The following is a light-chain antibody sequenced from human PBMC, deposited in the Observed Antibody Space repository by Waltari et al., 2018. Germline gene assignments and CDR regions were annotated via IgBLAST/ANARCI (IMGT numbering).Light chain of an antibody. J-gene: IGKJ1*01. CDR3: QQHSTYPRT. V-gene: IGKV1-16*01. CDR2: YTS. CDR1: RDISNY. Sequence: DNQMTQSPSFLSASIGDTVTITCRASRDISNYLVWYQQKPGKAPRPLIYYTSNLETGVPSRFTGSGSGAHFTLTISSLQPEDYATYYCQQHSTYPRTFGPGTKVEI.